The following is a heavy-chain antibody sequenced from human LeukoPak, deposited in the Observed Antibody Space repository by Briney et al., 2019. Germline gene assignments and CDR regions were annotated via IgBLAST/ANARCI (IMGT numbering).Heavy chain of an antibody. CDR2: INLKSGGT. CDR1: GFTFSGYY. J-gene: IGHJ4*02. Sequence: ASVKVSCEASGFTFSGYYMQWVRQAPGQRFEWMGWINLKSGGTLYAEKFEGRVTMTRDTSINTVYMELSSLRSDDTAIYYCARVRWETFMIGDYWGQGTLVTVSS. CDR3: ARVRWETFMIGDY. V-gene: IGHV1-2*02. D-gene: IGHD3-10*02.